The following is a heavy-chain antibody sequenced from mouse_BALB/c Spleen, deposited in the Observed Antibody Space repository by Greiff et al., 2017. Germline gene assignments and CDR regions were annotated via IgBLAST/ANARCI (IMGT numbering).Heavy chain of an antibody. D-gene: IGHD3-3*01. CDR2: IYPGSGST. CDR1: GYNFTSYW. Sequence: QVQLQQPGAELVKPGTSVKLSCKASGYNFTSYWINWVKLRPGQGLEWIGDIYPGSGSTNYNEKFKSKATLTVDTSSSTAYMQLSSLASEDSALYYCAREGGGRGYAMEYWGQGTSVTVSA. V-gene: IGHV1-55*01. CDR3: AREGGGRGYAMEY. J-gene: IGHJ4*01.